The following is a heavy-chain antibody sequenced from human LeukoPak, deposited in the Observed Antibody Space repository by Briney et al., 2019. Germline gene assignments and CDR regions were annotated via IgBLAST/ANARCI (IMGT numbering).Heavy chain of an antibody. Sequence: GGSLRLSCAASGFTFSSHAMTWVRQASGKGLEWVSSIRGSGGNTYYADSVKGRFTISRDNFRNTLYLQMNSLRAEDTAVYYCAKDYYDSSIFSAPHLFACWGQGTLVTVSS. CDR3: AKDYYDSSIFSAPHLFAC. D-gene: IGHD3-22*01. J-gene: IGHJ4*02. CDR1: GFTFSSHA. V-gene: IGHV3-23*01. CDR2: IRGSGGNT.